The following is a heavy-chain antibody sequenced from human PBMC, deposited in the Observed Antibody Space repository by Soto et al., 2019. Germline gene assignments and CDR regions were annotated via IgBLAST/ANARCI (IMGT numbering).Heavy chain of an antibody. J-gene: IGHJ3*02. D-gene: IGHD5-18*01. CDR3: ASPAGGYSYGYNAFDI. V-gene: IGHV5-51*01. CDR1: GYSFTIYW. CDR2: IYPGDSDT. Sequence: GESLKISCKGSGYSFTIYWIGWVRQMPGKGLEWMGIIYPGDSDTRYSPSFQGQVTISADKSISTAYLQWSSLKASDTAMYYCASPAGGYSYGYNAFDIWGQGTMVTVSS.